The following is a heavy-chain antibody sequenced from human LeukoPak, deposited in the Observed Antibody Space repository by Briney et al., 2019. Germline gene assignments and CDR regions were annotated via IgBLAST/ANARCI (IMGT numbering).Heavy chain of an antibody. Sequence: GGSLRLSCVASGFIFSDFYMSWIRQAPGKGLEWVSYISSSSSHTNYADSVKGRFIISRDNAKNSLYLQMSSLRAEDMALYYCARARGDSTSYYFDYWGLGTLVTVSS. V-gene: IGHV3-11*06. CDR3: ARARGDSTSYYFDY. CDR1: GFIFSDFY. CDR2: ISSSSSHT. J-gene: IGHJ4*02. D-gene: IGHD2-21*02.